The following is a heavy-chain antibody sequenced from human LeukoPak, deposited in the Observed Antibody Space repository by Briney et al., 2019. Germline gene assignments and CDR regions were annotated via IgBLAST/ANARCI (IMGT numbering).Heavy chain of an antibody. V-gene: IGHV3-30*04. D-gene: IGHD2-8*02. CDR2: ISSDGRDI. J-gene: IGHJ4*02. Sequence: GGSLRLSCAASGFTFSMYGLHWVRQAPGEGLEWVSLISSDGRDIQYAHSVKGRFTISRDNSKNTLYLQMNGLRTEDTAVYYCARDSLLSPGTGGSLDYWGQGTLVTVSS. CDR1: GFTFSMYG. CDR3: ARDSLLSPGTGGSLDY.